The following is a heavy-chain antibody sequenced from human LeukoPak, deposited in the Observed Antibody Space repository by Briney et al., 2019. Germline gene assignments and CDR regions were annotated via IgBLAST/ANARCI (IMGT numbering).Heavy chain of an antibody. D-gene: IGHD2-2*01. CDR1: GYTFTSYG. Sequence: ASVKVSCKASGYTFTSYGISWVRQAPGQGLEWMGWISAYNGNTNYAQKLQGRVTMTTDTSTSTAYMELRSLRSDDTAVYYCARVVVVPAAHYYYYYMDVWGKGTTVTVSS. CDR2: ISAYNGNT. V-gene: IGHV1-18*01. J-gene: IGHJ6*03. CDR3: ARVVVVPAAHYYYYYMDV.